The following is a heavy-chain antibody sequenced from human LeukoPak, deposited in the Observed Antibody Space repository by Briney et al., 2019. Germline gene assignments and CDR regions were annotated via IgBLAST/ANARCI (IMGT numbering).Heavy chain of an antibody. V-gene: IGHV1-2*02. CDR2: INPNSGGT. J-gene: IGHJ6*03. CDR1: GYTFTGYY. CDR3: ARDGTTTVTTYYYYYMDV. Sequence: ASVKVSCKASGYTFTGYYMHWVRQAPGQGLEWMGWINPNSGGTNYAQKFQGRVTMTRDMSISTAYMELSRLRSDDTAVYYCARDGTTTVTTYYYYYMDVWGKGTTVTVSS. D-gene: IGHD4-11*01.